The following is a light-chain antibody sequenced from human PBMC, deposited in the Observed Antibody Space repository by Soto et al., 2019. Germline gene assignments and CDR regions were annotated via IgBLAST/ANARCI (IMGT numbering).Light chain of an antibody. CDR3: QSFDSSLNDWM. J-gene: IGLJ7*01. CDR2: RNI. Sequence: QSVLTQPPSVSGAPGQRVTISCTGSSSNGGAGYDVHWYQQLPGTAPKLLIYRNINRPSGVPDRFSGSKSGTSASLAITGLQAEDEADYYCQSFDSSLNDWMFGGGTQLTVL. CDR1: SSNGGAGYD. V-gene: IGLV1-40*01.